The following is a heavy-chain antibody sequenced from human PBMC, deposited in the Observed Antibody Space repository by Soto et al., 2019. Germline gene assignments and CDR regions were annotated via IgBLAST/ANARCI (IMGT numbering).Heavy chain of an antibody. CDR2: ISTAGDT. V-gene: IGHV3-13*01. J-gene: IGHJ6*02. D-gene: IGHD3-16*01. Sequence: EVQLVESGGGLVQPGGSPRLSCAASGFGFNGYAMHWVRQAPGKNLEWVAAISTAGDTYYLGSVKGRFTISREDAKNSLSLQMNSLRVGDTAVYYCARGGDRFDGMDVWGQGTTVTVSS. CDR3: ARGGDRFDGMDV. CDR1: GFGFNGYA.